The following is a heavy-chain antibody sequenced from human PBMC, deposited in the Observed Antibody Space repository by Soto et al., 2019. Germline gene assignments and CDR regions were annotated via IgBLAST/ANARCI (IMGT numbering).Heavy chain of an antibody. Sequence: WASVKVSCKASGYTFTGYYMHWVRQAPGQGLEWMGWINPNSGGTNYAQKFQGRVTMTRDTSISTAYMELSRLRSDDTAVYYCARVGIAAAGTDRYYYYGMDVWGQGTTVTVSS. CDR2: INPNSGGT. D-gene: IGHD6-13*01. V-gene: IGHV1-2*02. CDR3: ARVGIAAAGTDRYYYYGMDV. J-gene: IGHJ6*02. CDR1: GYTFTGYY.